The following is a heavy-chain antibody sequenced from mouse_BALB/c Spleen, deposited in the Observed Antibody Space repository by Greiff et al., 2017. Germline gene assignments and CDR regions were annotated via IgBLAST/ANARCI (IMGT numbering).Heavy chain of an antibody. V-gene: IGHV3-2*02. J-gene: IGHJ3*01. CDR1: GYSITSDYA. CDR2: ISYSGST. Sequence: VQLKESGPGLVKPSQSLSLTCTVTGYSITSDYAWNWIRQFPGNKLEWMGYISYSGSTSYNPSLKSRISITRDTSKNQFFLQLNSVTTEDTATYYCARGHYYGSSFFAYWGQGTLVTVSA. D-gene: IGHD1-1*01. CDR3: ARGHYYGSSFFAY.